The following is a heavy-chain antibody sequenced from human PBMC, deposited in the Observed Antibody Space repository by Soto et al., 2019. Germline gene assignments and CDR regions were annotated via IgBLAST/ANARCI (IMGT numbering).Heavy chain of an antibody. J-gene: IGHJ6*02. CDR3: AREHCSGGSCYSGGYYYYYGMDV. Sequence: SVKVSCKASGGTFSSYAISWVRQAPGQGLEWMGGIIPIFGTANYAQKFQGRVTITAGESTSTAYMELSSLRSEDTAVYYCAREHCSGGSCYSGGYYYYYGMDVWGQGTTVTVSS. CDR2: IIPIFGTA. V-gene: IGHV1-69*13. CDR1: GGTFSSYA. D-gene: IGHD2-15*01.